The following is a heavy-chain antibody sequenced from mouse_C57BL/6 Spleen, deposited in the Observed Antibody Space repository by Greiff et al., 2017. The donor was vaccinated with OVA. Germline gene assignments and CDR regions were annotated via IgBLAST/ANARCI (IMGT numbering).Heavy chain of an antibody. Sequence: QVQLQQPGAELVKPGASVKLSWKASGYTFTSYWMQWVKQRPGQGLEWIGEIDPSDSYTNYNQKFKGKATLTVDTSSSTAYMQLSSLTSEDSAVYYCARRDFHYWGQGTSVTVSS. D-gene: IGHD3-3*01. J-gene: IGHJ4*01. V-gene: IGHV1-50*01. CDR1: GYTFTSYW. CDR3: ARRDFHY. CDR2: IDPSDSYT.